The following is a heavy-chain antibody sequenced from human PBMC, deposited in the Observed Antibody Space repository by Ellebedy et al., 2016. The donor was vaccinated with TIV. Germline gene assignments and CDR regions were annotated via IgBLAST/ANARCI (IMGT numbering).Heavy chain of an antibody. V-gene: IGHV3-48*03. J-gene: IGHJ6*02. CDR1: GFTFTSYE. CDR3: ARGYGLDV. CDR2: ISSSGATI. Sequence: GESLKISCAASGFTFTSYEMNWVRQAPGKGLEWVSYISSSGATIYHADSAKGRFTISRDNAKNSLYLQMNSLRANDTAVYYCARGYGLDVWGQGTTVTVSS.